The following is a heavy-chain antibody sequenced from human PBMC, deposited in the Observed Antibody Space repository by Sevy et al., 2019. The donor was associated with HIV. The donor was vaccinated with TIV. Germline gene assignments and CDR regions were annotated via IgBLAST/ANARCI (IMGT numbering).Heavy chain of an antibody. V-gene: IGHV3-7*01. J-gene: IGHJ6*02. Sequence: GGSLRLSCAASGFTFNSYWMSWVRQAPVKGLEWVASIKQDGSEKYYVDSVKGRFTISRDNSQNSLFLQMNTPRAEDTAVYYCAREGSPYDTYYYYYGMDVWGQGTTVTVSS. CDR1: GFTFNSYW. D-gene: IGHD5-12*01. CDR2: IKQDGSEK. CDR3: AREGSPYDTYYYYYGMDV.